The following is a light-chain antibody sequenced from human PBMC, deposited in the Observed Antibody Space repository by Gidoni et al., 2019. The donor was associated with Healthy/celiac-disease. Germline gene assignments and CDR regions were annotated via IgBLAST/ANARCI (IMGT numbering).Light chain of an antibody. CDR1: QDISNY. CDR2: DAS. Sequence: DIPKTPSPSSLSASVGDSVTITCQASQDISNYLNWYQQKPGKAPKLLIYDASNLERGVPSRFSGSGSGTDFTFTISSLQPEDIATYYCQQYDSHSRTFGQGTRLEIK. CDR3: QQYDSHSRT. V-gene: IGKV1-33*01. J-gene: IGKJ5*01.